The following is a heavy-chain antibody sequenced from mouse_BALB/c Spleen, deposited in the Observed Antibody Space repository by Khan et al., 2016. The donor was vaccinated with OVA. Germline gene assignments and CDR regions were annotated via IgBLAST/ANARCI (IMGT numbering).Heavy chain of an antibody. J-gene: IGHJ4*01. CDR1: GFSSTNYG. CDR3: STIFYGYRYYAMDY. CDR2: IWAGGST. D-gene: IGHD2-2*01. Sequence: QVQLKESGPGLVAPSQSLSITCTVSGFSSTNYGVNWVRQPPGKGLEWLGVIWAGGSTNYNSALMSRLSISTDKSKSHVFFIMISLQTDDTAVYYCSTIFYGYRYYAMDYWGQGTSVTVSS. V-gene: IGHV2-9*02.